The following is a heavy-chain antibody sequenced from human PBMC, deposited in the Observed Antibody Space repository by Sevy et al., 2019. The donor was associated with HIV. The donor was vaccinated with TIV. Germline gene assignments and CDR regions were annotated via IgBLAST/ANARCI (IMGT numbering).Heavy chain of an antibody. Sequence: GGSLRLSCAASGFTFSGYWMHWVRQAPGKGLVWVSSINRDGSRATYADSVRGRFTVSRDNAKNTLYLQMHSLRGEDTAVYYCARDRWAIWAFDIWGQGTMVTVSS. CDR2: INRDGSRA. V-gene: IGHV3-74*01. CDR1: GFTFSGYW. J-gene: IGHJ3*02. CDR3: ARDRWAIWAFDI. D-gene: IGHD2-2*01.